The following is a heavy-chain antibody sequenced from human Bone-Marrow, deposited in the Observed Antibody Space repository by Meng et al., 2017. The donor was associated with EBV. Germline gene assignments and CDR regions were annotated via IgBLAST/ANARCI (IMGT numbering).Heavy chain of an antibody. CDR2: ISGSGGST. J-gene: IGHJ4*02. D-gene: IGHD4-17*01. V-gene: IGHV3-23*04. CDR3: AKISTAAVTSSYFDY. CDR1: GFTFSSYA. Sequence: EVQLVESXXGXVXXVGXLRLSCAASGFTFSSYAMSWVRLAPGKGLGWVSAISGSGGSTYYADSVKGRFTISRDNSKNTLYLQMNSLRAEDTAVYYCAKISTAAVTSSYFDYWGQGILVTVSS.